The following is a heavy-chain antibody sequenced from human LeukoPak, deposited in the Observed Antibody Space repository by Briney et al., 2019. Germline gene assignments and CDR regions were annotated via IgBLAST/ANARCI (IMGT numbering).Heavy chain of an antibody. CDR3: ARYASDLAVAGTLDY. J-gene: IGHJ4*02. D-gene: IGHD6-19*01. Sequence: GESLRLSCAASGFTFSSYWMSWVRQAPGKGLEWVANIKQDGSEKYYVDSVKGRFTISRDNAKNSLYLQMNSLRAEDTAVYYCARYASDLAVAGTLDYWGQGTLVTVSS. CDR2: IKQDGSEK. V-gene: IGHV3-7*01. CDR1: GFTFSSYW.